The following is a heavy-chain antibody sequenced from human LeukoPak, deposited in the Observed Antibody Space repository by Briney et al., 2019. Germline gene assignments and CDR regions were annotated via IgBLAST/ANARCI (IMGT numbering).Heavy chain of an antibody. CDR1: GFTVSSNY. J-gene: IGHJ3*02. D-gene: IGHD2-8*01. CDR2: MYSGGST. CDR3: ARDIVLMPAGAFDI. V-gene: IGHV3-53*01. Sequence: PGGSLRLSCAASGFTVSSNYMSWVRQAPGKGLEWVSVMYSGGSTYYADSVKGRFTISRDNSKNRLYLQMNSLRAEDTAVYYCARDIVLMPAGAFDIWGQGTMVTVSS.